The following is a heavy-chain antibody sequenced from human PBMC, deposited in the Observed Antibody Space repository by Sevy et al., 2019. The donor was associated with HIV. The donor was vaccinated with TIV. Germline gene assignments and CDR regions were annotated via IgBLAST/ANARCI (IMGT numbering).Heavy chain of an antibody. D-gene: IGHD5-12*01. V-gene: IGHV2-5*01. CDR2: IYWNGDK. Sequence: SGPTLVKPTQTLTLTCTFSGFSLRTSGVNVGWIRQPPGKALEWLALIYWNGDKRYRPSLKSRLTITRDTSKNQVVLTLSNMDPVDTATYYCARSGFYYDYAYWGQGTQVTVSS. J-gene: IGHJ4*02. CDR3: ARSGFYYDYAY. CDR1: GFSLRTSGVN.